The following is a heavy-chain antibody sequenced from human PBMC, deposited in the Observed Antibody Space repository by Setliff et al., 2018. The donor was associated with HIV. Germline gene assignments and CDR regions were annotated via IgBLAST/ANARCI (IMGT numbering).Heavy chain of an antibody. J-gene: IGHJ5*02. CDR3: ARDASAPPLNWFDP. Sequence: GASVKVSCKASGYTFSTYALHWVRQAPGQRLEWMGWINAGNGDTKYSQKFQGRVTITRGTSASTAYTDVTSLRSEDTAVFYCARDASAPPLNWFDPWGQGTLVTVSS. V-gene: IGHV1-3*01. CDR2: INAGNGDT. CDR1: GYTFSTYA.